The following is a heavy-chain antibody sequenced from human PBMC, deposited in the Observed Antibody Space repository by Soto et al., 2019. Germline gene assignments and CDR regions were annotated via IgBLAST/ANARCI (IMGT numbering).Heavy chain of an antibody. CDR1: GGYIRNYG. D-gene: IGHD2-15*01. V-gene: IGHV4-59*08. CDR3: ARHGGACSGGTCYSEYDY. Sequence: SETLSLTCTVSGGYIRNYGWTWIRQPPGKGLEWIGYIYHTGSTTYNPSLDSRVSISLDMSENQFSLKLRSVTAADTAVYYCARHGGACSGGTCYSEYDYWGQGTLVTVS. CDR2: IYHTGST. J-gene: IGHJ4*02.